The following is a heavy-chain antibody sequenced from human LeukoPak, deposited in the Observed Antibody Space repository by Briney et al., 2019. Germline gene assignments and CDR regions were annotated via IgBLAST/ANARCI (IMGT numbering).Heavy chain of an antibody. CDR2: IYHSGTA. CDR3: ARHGGYSSPPHY. D-gene: IGHD5-12*01. CDR1: GDSISSDGYY. V-gene: IGHV4-30-2*01. Sequence: ASETLSLTCTVSGDSISSDGYYWSWIRQPPGKGLEWIAFIYHSGTAYYNPSLKSRVAISVDVSKNQFSLKVTSVTAADTAVYYCARHGGYSSPPHYWGQGTLITVSS. J-gene: IGHJ4*02.